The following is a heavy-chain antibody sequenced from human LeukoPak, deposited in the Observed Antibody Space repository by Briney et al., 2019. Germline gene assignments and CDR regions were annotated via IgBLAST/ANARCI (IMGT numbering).Heavy chain of an antibody. D-gene: IGHD5-18*01. CDR2: IRSSGSTI. CDR1: GFTFSGYE. Sequence: GGSLRLSCAASGFTFSGYEMNWVRQAPGKGLEWVSYIRSSGSTIYYVDSVKGRFTISRDNAKNSLYLQMHSLRAEDTAVYYCARGYNYGSFDYWGQGTLVTVSS. CDR3: ARGYNYGSFDY. J-gene: IGHJ4*02. V-gene: IGHV3-48*03.